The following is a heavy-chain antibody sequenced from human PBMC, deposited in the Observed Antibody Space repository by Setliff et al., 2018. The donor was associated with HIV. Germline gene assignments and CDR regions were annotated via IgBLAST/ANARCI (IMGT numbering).Heavy chain of an antibody. CDR1: GGTFSSYV. V-gene: IGHV1-8*02. CDR2: INPNSGST. CDR3: ATNPEMATINYYYYYMDV. Sequence: ASVKVSCKASGGTFSSYVISWVRQAPGQGLEWMGWINPNSGSTSYAQKFQGRVTMTRDTSTSTVYMELSSLRSEDTAVYYCATNPEMATINYYYYYMDVWGKGTTVTV. D-gene: IGHD5-12*01. J-gene: IGHJ6*03.